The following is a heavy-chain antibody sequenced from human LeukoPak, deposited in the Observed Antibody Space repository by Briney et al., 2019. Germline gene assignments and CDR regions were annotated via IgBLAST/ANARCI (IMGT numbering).Heavy chain of an antibody. D-gene: IGHD6-19*01. CDR3: AKRSCSGTTCYPLDY. V-gene: IGHV3-23*01. J-gene: IGHJ4*02. CDR1: GLTFSVAS. CDR2: ITGNGGST. Sequence: GGSLRLSCAASGLTFSVASMHWVRQAPGKGLEWVSAITGNGGSTYYADSVKGRFTISRDNSKSTLYLQMNRLRAEDTAIYYCAKRSCSGTTCYPLDYWGQGTLVTVSS.